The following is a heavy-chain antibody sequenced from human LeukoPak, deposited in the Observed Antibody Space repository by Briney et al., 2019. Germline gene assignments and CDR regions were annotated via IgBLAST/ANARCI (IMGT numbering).Heavy chain of an antibody. D-gene: IGHD1-26*01. J-gene: IGHJ4*02. V-gene: IGHV4-59*01. CDR2: IYYSGST. CDR3: ARGEWELPDY. CDR1: GGSISSYY. Sequence: SETLSLTCTVSGGSISSYYWSWVRQPPGKGLEWIGYIYYSGSTNYNPSLKSRVTISVDTSKNQFSLKLSSVTAADTAAYYCARGEWELPDYWGQGTLVTVSS.